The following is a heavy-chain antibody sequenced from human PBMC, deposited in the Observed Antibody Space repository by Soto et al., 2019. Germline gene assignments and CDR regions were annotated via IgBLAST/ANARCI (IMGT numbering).Heavy chain of an antibody. J-gene: IGHJ5*02. Sequence: QVQLVESGGGVVQSGRSLRLSCAASGFTFSTYGMHWVRQAPGKGLEWVAVIWNDGSNKYYGDSVKGRFTISRDDSKSTVYLEMNSLRVEDTAVYYCARDFESGYDPWGQGTLVIVSS. V-gene: IGHV3-33*01. CDR2: IWNDGSNK. CDR1: GFTFSTYG. D-gene: IGHD5-12*01. CDR3: ARDFESGYDP.